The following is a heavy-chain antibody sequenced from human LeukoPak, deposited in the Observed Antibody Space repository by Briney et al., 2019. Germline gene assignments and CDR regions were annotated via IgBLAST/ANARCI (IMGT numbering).Heavy chain of an antibody. CDR1: GFTFSSYG. V-gene: IGHV3-33*01. Sequence: GGSLRLSCAASGFTFSSYGMHWVRQAPGKGLEWVAVIWYDGSNKYYADSVKGRFTISRDNSKNTLYLQMNSLRAEDTAVYYCARDRGGYSSGWYYLDYWGQGTLVTVSS. CDR3: ARDRGGYSSGWYYLDY. D-gene: IGHD6-19*01. CDR2: IWYDGSNK. J-gene: IGHJ4*02.